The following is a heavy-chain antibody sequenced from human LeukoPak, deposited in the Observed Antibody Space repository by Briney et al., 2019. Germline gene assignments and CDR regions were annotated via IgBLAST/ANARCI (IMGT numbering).Heavy chain of an antibody. V-gene: IGHV3-30*04. CDR1: GFRFNTYA. J-gene: IGHJ4*02. D-gene: IGHD3-22*01. CDR3: ARQEARDYYYEGLDF. Sequence: GRSLRLSCVTSGFRFNTYAIHWVRQAPGKGLEWVALISYNGGRKEYADSVKGRFTIDRDNSMNTVYLQMNGLRPDDTAIYFCARQEARDYYYEGLDFWGQGNLVTVSS. CDR2: ISYNGGRK.